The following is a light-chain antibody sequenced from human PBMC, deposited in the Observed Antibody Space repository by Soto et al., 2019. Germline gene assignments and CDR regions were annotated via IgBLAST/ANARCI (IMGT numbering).Light chain of an antibody. CDR2: AAS. CDR1: QSISSY. Sequence: DIQMTQSPSSLSASVGDRATITCRASQSISSYLHWYQQKPGKAPNLLIYAASSLQSGVPSKFSGSGSGTDFTLTISSLQPEDFATYYCQQSYSSTSTFGPGTKVDIK. J-gene: IGKJ3*01. V-gene: IGKV1-39*01. CDR3: QQSYSSTST.